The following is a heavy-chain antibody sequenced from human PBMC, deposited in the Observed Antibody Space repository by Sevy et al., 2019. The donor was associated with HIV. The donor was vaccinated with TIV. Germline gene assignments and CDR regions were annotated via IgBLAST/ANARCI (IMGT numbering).Heavy chain of an antibody. J-gene: IGHJ4*02. CDR3: ASTREYYSDNSGYFDY. Sequence: ASVKVSCKFSGHTLTELPIHWVRQAPGKRLEWMGRFDPEDGERIYAQKFQGRVTMTEDTSTDTAYMELSSMRSEDTALYYCASTREYYSDNSGYFDYCGQGTLVTVSS. CDR2: FDPEDGER. D-gene: IGHD3-22*01. CDR1: GHTLTELP. V-gene: IGHV1-24*01.